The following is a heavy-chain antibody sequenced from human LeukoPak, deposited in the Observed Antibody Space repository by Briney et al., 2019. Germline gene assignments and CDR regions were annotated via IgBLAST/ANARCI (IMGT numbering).Heavy chain of an antibody. CDR2: MNPNSGNT. D-gene: IGHD3-10*01. J-gene: IGHJ4*02. CDR1: GYTFTGYY. V-gene: IGHV1-8*03. CDR3: ARGRPDYYGSGSYLKD. Sequence: GASVKVSCKASGYTFTGYYMHWVRQATGQGLEWMGWMNPNSGNTGYAQKFQGRVTITRNTSISTAYMELSSLRSEDTAVYYCARGRPDYYGSGSYLKDWGQGTLVTVSS.